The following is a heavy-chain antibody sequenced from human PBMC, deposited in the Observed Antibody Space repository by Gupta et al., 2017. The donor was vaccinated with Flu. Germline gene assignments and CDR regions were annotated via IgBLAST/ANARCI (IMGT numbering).Heavy chain of an antibody. Sequence: QVQLVQSGAGVKKPGASVKVSCKTSGYTFSDYFLHWVRQAPGQGLEWLGRINPNTGATNFAQRFQGRLIMTRDTSLSTAYLELSGLISDDTAVYYCARGDRHYYYMDVWGKGTTVTVSS. CDR3: ARGDRHYYYMDV. V-gene: IGHV1-2*06. CDR1: GYTFSDYF. D-gene: IGHD3-10*01. J-gene: IGHJ6*03. CDR2: INPNTGAT.